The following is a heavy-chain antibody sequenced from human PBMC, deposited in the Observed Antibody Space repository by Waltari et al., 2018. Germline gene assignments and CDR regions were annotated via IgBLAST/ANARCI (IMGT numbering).Heavy chain of an antibody. CDR1: GYSISSGYY. CDR3: ARSGAAEYFQH. CDR2: IYHSGST. J-gene: IGHJ1*01. D-gene: IGHD1-26*01. V-gene: IGHV4-38-2*01. Sequence: QVQLQESGPGLVKPSETLSLTCAVSGYSISSGYYWGWIRQPPGKGLEWIGSIYHSGSTYYNPSLKSRVTISVDTSKNQFSLKLSSVTAADTAVYYCARSGAAEYFQHWGQGTLVTVSS.